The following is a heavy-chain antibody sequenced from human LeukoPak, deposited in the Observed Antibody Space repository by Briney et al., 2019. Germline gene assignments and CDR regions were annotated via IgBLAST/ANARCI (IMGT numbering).Heavy chain of an antibody. J-gene: IGHJ5*02. D-gene: IGHD3-9*01. CDR3: ARGRYFDWLPMGYNWFDP. Sequence: SETLSLTCTISDGSISSSTYYWAWIRQPPGKGLEWIGSIYHSGSTYYNPSLKSRVTISVDTSKNQFSLKLGSVTAADTAVYYCARGRYFDWLPMGYNWFDPWGQGTLVTVSS. CDR1: DGSISSSTYY. V-gene: IGHV4-39*07. CDR2: IYHSGST.